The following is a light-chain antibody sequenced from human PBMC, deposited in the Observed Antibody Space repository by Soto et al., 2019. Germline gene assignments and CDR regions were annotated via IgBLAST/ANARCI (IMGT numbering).Light chain of an antibody. CDR1: QTVNNNY. CDR3: QHYGGSAPWT. Sequence: EIVLTQPPGPLSVSPGDRVTLSCRASQTVNNNYLAWYQQKPGQAPRLLIYCASTPTTGTPARLSGSGSGTHFTLTVSRLEPEDFAVYYCQHYGGSAPWTFGPGTKVDMK. CDR2: CAS. J-gene: IGKJ1*01. V-gene: IGKV3-20*01.